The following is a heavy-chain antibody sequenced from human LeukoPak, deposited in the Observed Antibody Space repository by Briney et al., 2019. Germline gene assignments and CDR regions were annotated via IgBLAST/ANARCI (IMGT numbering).Heavy chain of an antibody. CDR3: ARGRGAISSPAFDI. Sequence: GGSLRLSCAASGFTFSSYEMNWVRQAPGKGLEWVSYISSSGSTIYYADSVKGRFTISRDNAKNSLYLQMNSLRAEDTAVYYCARGRGAISSPAFDIWGQGTMVTVSS. J-gene: IGHJ3*02. CDR2: ISSSGSTI. D-gene: IGHD3-9*01. CDR1: GFTFSSYE. V-gene: IGHV3-48*03.